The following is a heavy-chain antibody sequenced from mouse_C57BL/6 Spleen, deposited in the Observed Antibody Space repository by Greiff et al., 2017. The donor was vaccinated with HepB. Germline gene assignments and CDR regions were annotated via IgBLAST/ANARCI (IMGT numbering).Heavy chain of an antibody. V-gene: IGHV1-15*01. CDR1: GYTFTDYE. J-gene: IGHJ4*01. CDR2: IDPETGGT. Sequence: QVQLKQSGAELVRPGASVTLSCKASGYTFTDYEMHWVKQTPVHGLEWIGAIDPETGGTAYNQKFKGKAILTADKSSSTAYMELRSLTSEDSAVYYCTRAYGSSYSYAMDYWGQGTSVTVSS. CDR3: TRAYGSSYSYAMDY. D-gene: IGHD1-1*01.